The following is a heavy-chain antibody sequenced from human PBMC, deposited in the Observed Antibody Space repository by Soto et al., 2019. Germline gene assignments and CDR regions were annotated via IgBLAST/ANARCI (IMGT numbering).Heavy chain of an antibody. J-gene: IGHJ6*02. CDR2: IYHSGST. V-gene: IGHV4-30-2*02. CDR3: AIGKTVVTPYVMDV. Sequence: PSETLSLTCAVSGGSISSGGYSWSWIRQPPGKGLEWIGYIYHSGSTYYNPSLKSRVTISVDTSKNQFSLKLSSVTAADTAVYYCAIGKTVVTPYVMDVWGQGTTVTV. CDR1: GGSISSGGYS. D-gene: IGHD2-15*01.